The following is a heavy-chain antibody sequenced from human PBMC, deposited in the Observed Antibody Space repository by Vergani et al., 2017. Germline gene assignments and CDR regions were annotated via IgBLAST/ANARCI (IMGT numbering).Heavy chain of an antibody. Sequence: VQLVQSGAEVKKPGASVKVSCKASGYTFTSYGISWVRQAPGKGLEWVGRIKSKTDGGTTDYAAPVKGRFTISRDDSKNTLYLQMNSLKTEDTAVYYCTTGPIQLWLGIFAFDIWGQGTMVTVSS. V-gene: IGHV3-15*01. CDR3: TTGPIQLWLGIFAFDI. D-gene: IGHD5-18*01. CDR2: IKSKTDGGTT. CDR1: GYTFTSYG. J-gene: IGHJ3*02.